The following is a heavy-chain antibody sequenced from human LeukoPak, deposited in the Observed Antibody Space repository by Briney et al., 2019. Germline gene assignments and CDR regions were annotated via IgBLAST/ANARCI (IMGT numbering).Heavy chain of an antibody. Sequence: SGPTLWNPTPTLTLTCTFSGFSRGSRGMGEGWIRQPPVKAVEWLSLNDWDDDKFYSTSLKTRLTISKDTSKNQVVLTMTNMDPVDTATYYCARIGDGGWYDNAFDIWGQGTMVTVSS. V-gene: IGHV2-70*01. D-gene: IGHD6-19*01. CDR1: GFSRGSRGMG. CDR3: ARIGDGGWYDNAFDI. J-gene: IGHJ3*02. CDR2: NDWDDDK.